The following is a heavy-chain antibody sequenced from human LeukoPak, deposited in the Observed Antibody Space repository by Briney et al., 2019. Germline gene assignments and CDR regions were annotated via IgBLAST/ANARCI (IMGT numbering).Heavy chain of an antibody. J-gene: IGHJ4*02. D-gene: IGHD3-22*01. CDR3: ARIPYYYDSSGYYLDY. CDR2: IYYSGST. V-gene: IGHV4-30-4*01. Sequence: SETLSLTCTVSGGSISSYYWSWIRQPPGKGLEWIGYIYYSGSTYYNPSLKSRVTISVDTSKNQFSLKLSSVTAADTAVYYCARIPYYYDSSGYYLDYWGQGTLVTVSS. CDR1: GGSISSYY.